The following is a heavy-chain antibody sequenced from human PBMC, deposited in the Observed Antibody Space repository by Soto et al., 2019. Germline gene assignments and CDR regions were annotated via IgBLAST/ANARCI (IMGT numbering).Heavy chain of an antibody. CDR3: ARGRRITMIVVVFDAFDI. J-gene: IGHJ3*02. CDR2: INPNSGGT. D-gene: IGHD3-22*01. Sequence: QVQLVQSGAEVKKPGASVKVSCKASGYTFTGYYMHWVRQAPGQGLEWMGWINPNSGGTNYAQKLQGRVTMTRDTFISTAYMELSRLRSDDTAVYYCARGRRITMIVVVFDAFDIWGQGTMVTVSS. CDR1: GYTFTGYY. V-gene: IGHV1-2*02.